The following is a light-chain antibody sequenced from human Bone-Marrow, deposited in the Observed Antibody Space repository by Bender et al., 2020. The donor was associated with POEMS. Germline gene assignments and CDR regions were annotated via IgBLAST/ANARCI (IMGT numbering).Light chain of an antibody. CDR3: QSYDSVDFYV. Sequence: KFMLTQPHSVSESPGKTVTISCTGSSGSIGSNYVQWYQQRPDSSPTIVIFEDDHRPSGVPDRFSDSIDSSSNSASLIISGLQTEDEADYYCQSYDSVDFYVFGTGTHVTVL. CDR2: EDD. CDR1: SGSIGSNY. V-gene: IGLV6-57*01. J-gene: IGLJ1*01.